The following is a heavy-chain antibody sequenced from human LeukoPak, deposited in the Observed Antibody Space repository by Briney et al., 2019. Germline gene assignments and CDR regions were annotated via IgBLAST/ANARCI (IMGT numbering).Heavy chain of an antibody. D-gene: IGHD2-21*01. CDR2: INHSGSA. V-gene: IGHV4-34*01. CDR3: ARALLRVAFDY. J-gene: IGHJ4*02. Sequence: SETLSLTCAVSGGSFSGYYWTWIRQPPGKGLEWIGEINHSGSANYNPSLKSRVTISLDTSKNQFSLKLSSVTAADTAVYYCARALLRVAFDYWGQGTLVTASS. CDR1: GGSFSGYY.